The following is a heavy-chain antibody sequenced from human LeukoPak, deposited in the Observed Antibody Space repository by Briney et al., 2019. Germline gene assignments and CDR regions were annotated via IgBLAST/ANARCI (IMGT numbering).Heavy chain of an antibody. V-gene: IGHV4-31*03. J-gene: IGHJ4*02. D-gene: IGHD2-2*01. CDR2: IYYSGST. CDR1: GGSINSGGYY. Sequence: SQTLSLTCTVSGGSINSGGYYWSWIRQHPGKDLEWFGYIYYSGSTYYNPSLKSRVIISVDTSKNQFSLKLSSVTAADTAVYYCARDRLSCSSTSCSHYYFDSWGQGTLVTVSS. CDR3: ARDRLSCSSTSCSHYYFDS.